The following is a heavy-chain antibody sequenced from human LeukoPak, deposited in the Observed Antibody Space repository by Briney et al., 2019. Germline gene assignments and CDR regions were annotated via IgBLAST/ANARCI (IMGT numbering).Heavy chain of an antibody. J-gene: IGHJ4*02. CDR2: ISSNSNAI. CDR3: ARDLYRSVPAAFDY. D-gene: IGHD2-2*01. Sequence: PGGSLRLSCAASGFTFSTYSMNWVRQAPGEGLEWLSYISSNSNAIYYADSVKGRFTISRDNSKNTLYLQMNSLRAEDTAVYYCARDLYRSVPAAFDYWGQGTLVTVSS. CDR1: GFTFSTYS. V-gene: IGHV3-48*01.